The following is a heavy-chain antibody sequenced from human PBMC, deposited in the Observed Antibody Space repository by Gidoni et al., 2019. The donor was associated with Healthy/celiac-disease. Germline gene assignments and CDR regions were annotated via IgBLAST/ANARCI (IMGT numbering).Heavy chain of an antibody. CDR3: AKDGYYDFWSGPIGGAFDI. Sequence: EVQLLESGGVLVQPGGSLRLSCSSSGFTFSSYAMRWVRHAPGTGLEWVSAISGSVGSTYYEDSVKGRFTISRDNSKNTLYLQMNSLRAEDTAVYYCAKDGYYDFWSGPIGGAFDIWGQGTMVTVSS. J-gene: IGHJ3*02. CDR1: GFTFSSYA. D-gene: IGHD3-3*01. CDR2: ISGSVGST. V-gene: IGHV3-23*01.